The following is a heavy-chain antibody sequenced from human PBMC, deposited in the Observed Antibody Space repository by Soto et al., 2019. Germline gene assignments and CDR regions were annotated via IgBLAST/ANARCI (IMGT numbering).Heavy chain of an antibody. V-gene: IGHV6-1*01. CDR2: TYYRSKWYN. CDR1: GDIVSSNSAA. CDR3: ARGKHTIFERDYYYYGMDV. D-gene: IGHD3-3*01. Sequence: TLSHTCAISGDIVSSNSAAWNWIRQSPSRGLELLGRTYYRSKWYNDYAVSVKSRITLNPDTSKNQFSLQLNSVTPEDTAVYYCARGKHTIFERDYYYYGMDVWGQGTTVTFSS. J-gene: IGHJ6*02.